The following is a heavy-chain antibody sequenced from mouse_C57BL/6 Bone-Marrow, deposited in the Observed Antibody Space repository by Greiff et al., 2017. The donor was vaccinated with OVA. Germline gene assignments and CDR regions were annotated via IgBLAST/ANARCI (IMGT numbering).Heavy chain of an antibody. D-gene: IGHD2-1*01. J-gene: IGHJ2*01. CDR1: GYAFSSSW. Sequence: QVQLQQSGPELVKPGASVKISCKASGYAFSSSWMNWVKQRPGKGLEWIGRIYPGDGDTNYNGKFKGKATLTADKSSSTAYMQLSSLTSEDSAVYFCARRQNYYYGNLDYWGQGTTLTVSS. CDR3: ARRQNYYYGNLDY. CDR2: IYPGDGDT. V-gene: IGHV1-82*01.